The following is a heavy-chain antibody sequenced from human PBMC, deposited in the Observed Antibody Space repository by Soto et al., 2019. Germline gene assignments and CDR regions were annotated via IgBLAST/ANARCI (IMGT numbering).Heavy chain of an antibody. CDR1: GGSISGYY. CDR2: IYYSGST. J-gene: IGHJ4*02. Sequence: SETLSLTCTVSGGSISGYYWSWIRQPPGKGLEWIGYIYYSGSTNYSPSLKSRVTISVDTSKNQFSLRLSSVTAADTAVYYCARDEATTVTTDFDYWGQGTLVTVSS. D-gene: IGHD4-17*01. CDR3: ARDEATTVTTDFDY. V-gene: IGHV4-59*01.